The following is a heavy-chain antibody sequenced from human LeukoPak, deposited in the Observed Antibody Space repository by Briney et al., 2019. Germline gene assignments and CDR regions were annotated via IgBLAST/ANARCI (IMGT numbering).Heavy chain of an antibody. CDR3: ARELYYDFWSGYNFDAYGTDV. CDR1: GLTFSSYW. V-gene: IGHV3-7*01. CDR2: INQDGSEN. J-gene: IGHJ6*02. D-gene: IGHD3-3*01. Sequence: PGGSLRLSCAASGLTFSSYWMSWVRQAPGKGLEWVANINQDGSENYYVDSVKGRFIISRDNAKSLVYLQMNSLRAEDTAVYYRARELYYDFWSGYNFDAYGTDVWGQGTTVTVSS.